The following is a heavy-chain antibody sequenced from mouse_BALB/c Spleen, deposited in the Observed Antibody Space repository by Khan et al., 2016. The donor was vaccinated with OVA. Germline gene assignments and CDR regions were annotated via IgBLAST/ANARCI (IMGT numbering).Heavy chain of an antibody. V-gene: IGHV9-3-1*01. J-gene: IGHJ1*01. CDR3: SRSNSYWYFDV. Sequence: QVQLQQSGPELKKPGETVKISCKASGYTFTNYGMNWVKQAPGKGLKWMGWINTYTGQPTYADDFKGRFAFSLETSASTAYLQINNLKNEDTATXCCSRSNSYWYFDVWGAGTTVTVSS. D-gene: IGHD4-1*02. CDR2: INTYTGQP. CDR1: GYTFTNYG.